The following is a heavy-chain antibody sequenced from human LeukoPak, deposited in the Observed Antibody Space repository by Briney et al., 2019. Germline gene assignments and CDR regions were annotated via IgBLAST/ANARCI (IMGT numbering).Heavy chain of an antibody. D-gene: IGHD5-12*01. CDR2: IYYSGST. CDR1: GGSISSYY. V-gene: IGHV4-59*01. Sequence: SETLSLTCTVSGGSISSYYWSWIRQPPGKGLEWIGYIYYSGSTNYNPSLTSRVTISVDTSKNQFSLKLSSVTAADTAVYYCARSALDGYNSITWFDPWGQGTLVTVSS. J-gene: IGHJ5*02. CDR3: ARSALDGYNSITWFDP.